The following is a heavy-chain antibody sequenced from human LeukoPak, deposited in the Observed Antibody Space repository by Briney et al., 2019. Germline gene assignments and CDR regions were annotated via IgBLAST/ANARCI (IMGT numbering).Heavy chain of an antibody. CDR1: GGSISSGGYY. CDR3: ARDPLILTGTTYYYYYMDV. J-gene: IGHJ6*03. D-gene: IGHD1-7*01. V-gene: IGHV4-30-2*01. CDR2: FYHSGST. Sequence: SQTLSLTCTVSGGSISSGGYYWSWIRQPPGKGLEWIGYFYHSGSTYYNPSLKSRVTISVDRSKNQFSLKLSSVTAADTAVYYCARDPLILTGTTYYYYYMDVWGKGTTVTVSS.